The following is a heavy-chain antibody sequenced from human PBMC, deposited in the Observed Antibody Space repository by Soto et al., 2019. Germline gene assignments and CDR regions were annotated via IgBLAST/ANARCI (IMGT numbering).Heavy chain of an antibody. V-gene: IGHV1-8*01. CDR1: GYTFTSYD. CDR3: AREDRITFFGVVFRDRGWFAP. D-gene: IGHD3-3*01. CDR2: MNPNSGNT. Sequence: QVQLVQSGAEVKKPGASVKVSCKASGYTFTSYDINWVRQATGQGLEWMGWMNPNSGNTGYAQKFQGRVTMTRNTSISTAYMELSSLRSEDTAVYYWAREDRITFFGVVFRDRGWFAPGDQGPLVPLSS. J-gene: IGHJ5*02.